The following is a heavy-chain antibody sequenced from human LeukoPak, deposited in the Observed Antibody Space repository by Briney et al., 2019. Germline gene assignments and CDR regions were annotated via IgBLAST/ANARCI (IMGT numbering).Heavy chain of an antibody. D-gene: IGHD6-19*01. CDR3: GRPTKYWLVRGNGVDV. Sequence: GASLRLSCAASGFSFSSYAMTWVRQAPGKGLEWVSSIDAGGGDTYHSDSVKGRFTISRDNSMNTLYLQMNSLRADDTAVYYCGRPTKYWLVRGNGVDVWGQGTTVTVSS. V-gene: IGHV3-23*01. CDR1: GFSFSSYA. J-gene: IGHJ6*02. CDR2: IDAGGGDT.